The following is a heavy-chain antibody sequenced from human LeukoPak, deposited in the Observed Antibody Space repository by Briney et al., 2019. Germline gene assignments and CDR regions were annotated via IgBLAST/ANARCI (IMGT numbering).Heavy chain of an antibody. CDR3: ARDVTYYFDY. CDR1: GFTFSTYA. V-gene: IGHV3-23*01. D-gene: IGHD1-14*01. Sequence: GGSLRLSCAASGFTFSTYAMSWVRQAPGKGLEWVSAISGSGGKTYYADSVKGRFTISRDNSKNTLYLQMNSLRAEDTAVYYCARDVTYYFDYWGQGTLVTVSS. J-gene: IGHJ4*02. CDR2: ISGSGGKT.